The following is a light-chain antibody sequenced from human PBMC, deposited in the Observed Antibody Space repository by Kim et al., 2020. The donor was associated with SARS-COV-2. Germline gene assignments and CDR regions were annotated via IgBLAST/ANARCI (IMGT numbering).Light chain of an antibody. CDR3: QQYFNTPYT. V-gene: IGKV4-1*01. CDR1: QTLLYSVNNKNY. J-gene: IGKJ2*01. Sequence: DIVMTQSPHFLAVALGERATITCKSSQTLLYSVNNKNYLGWYQQKPRQPGVPDRFSGNYSGTDFTLTINSLQAEDVAVYYCQQYFNTPYTFGQGTKLEI.